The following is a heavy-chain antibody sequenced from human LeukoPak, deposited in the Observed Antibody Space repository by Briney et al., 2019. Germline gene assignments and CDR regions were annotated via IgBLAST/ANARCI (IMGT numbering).Heavy chain of an antibody. CDR3: ARDSGAYYFDY. V-gene: IGHV4-34*01. J-gene: IGHJ4*02. CDR2: INHSGST. CDR1: GGSFSGYY. Sequence: SETLSLTCAVYGGSFSGYYWSWIRQPPGKGLEWIGEINHSGSTNYNPSLKSRVTISVDTSKNQFSLKLSSVTAADTAVYYCARDSGAYYFDYWGQGTLVTFSS. D-gene: IGHD1-26*01.